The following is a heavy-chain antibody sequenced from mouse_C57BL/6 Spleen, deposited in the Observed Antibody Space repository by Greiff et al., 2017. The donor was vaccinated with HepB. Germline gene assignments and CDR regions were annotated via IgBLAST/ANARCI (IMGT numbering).Heavy chain of an antibody. D-gene: IGHD1-1*01. Sequence: EVQVVESGPGLVKPSQSLSLTCSVTGYSITSGYYWNWIRQFPGNKLEWMGYISYDGSNNYNPSLKNRISITRDTSKNQFFLKLNSVTTEDTATYYCARDHYYGSSYEAYWGQGTLVTVSA. V-gene: IGHV3-6*01. CDR1: GYSITSGYY. J-gene: IGHJ3*01. CDR2: ISYDGSN. CDR3: ARDHYYGSSYEAY.